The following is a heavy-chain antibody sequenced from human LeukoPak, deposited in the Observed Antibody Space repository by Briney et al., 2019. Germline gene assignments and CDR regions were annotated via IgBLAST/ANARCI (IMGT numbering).Heavy chain of an antibody. CDR3: ARIYDSSGYYFGDGDY. CDR2: ISSSSSYI. D-gene: IGHD3-22*01. CDR1: GFTFSSYS. Sequence: GGSLRLSCAASGFTFSSYSMNWVRQAPGKGLEWVSSISSSSSYIYYADSVKGRFTISRDNAKNSLYLQMNSLRAEDTAVYYCARIYDSSGYYFGDGDYWGQGTLVTVSS. J-gene: IGHJ4*02. V-gene: IGHV3-21*01.